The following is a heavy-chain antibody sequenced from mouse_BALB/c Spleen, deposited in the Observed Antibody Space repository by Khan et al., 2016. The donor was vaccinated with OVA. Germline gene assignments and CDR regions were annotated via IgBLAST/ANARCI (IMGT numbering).Heavy chain of an antibody. D-gene: IGHD1-1*01. CDR3: ARVYGGDFDY. Sequence: EVQLQESGPGLVKPSQSLSLTCTVTGYSITSDYAWNWIRQFPGNKLEWMGYISYSGNTNYNPSLKSRISITRDNSENQFFLQLNAVTTEDTATYYCARVYGGDFDYWGQGTTLTVSS. V-gene: IGHV3-2*02. CDR1: GYSITSDYA. CDR2: ISYSGNT. J-gene: IGHJ2*01.